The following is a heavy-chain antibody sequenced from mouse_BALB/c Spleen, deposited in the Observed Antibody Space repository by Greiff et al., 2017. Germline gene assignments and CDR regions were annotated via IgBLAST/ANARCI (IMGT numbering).Heavy chain of an antibody. Sequence: VQGVESGPGLVQPSQSLSITCTVSGFSLTSYGVHWVRQSPGKGLEWLGVIWSGGSTDYNAAFISRLSISKDNSKSQVFFKMNSLQANDTAIYYCASSSTMITATAWFAYWGQGTLVTVSA. CDR1: GFSLTSYG. CDR2: IWSGGST. V-gene: IGHV2-2*02. D-gene: IGHD2-4*01. CDR3: ASSSTMITATAWFAY. J-gene: IGHJ3*01.